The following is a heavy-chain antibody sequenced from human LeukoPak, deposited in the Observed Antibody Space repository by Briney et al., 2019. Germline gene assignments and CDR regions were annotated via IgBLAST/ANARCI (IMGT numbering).Heavy chain of an antibody. CDR3: ARGARYYYDSSGYYYLDAFDI. J-gene: IGHJ3*02. CDR2: INSDGSST. D-gene: IGHD3-22*01. CDR1: GFTFSSYW. V-gene: IGHV3-74*01. Sequence: GGSLRLSCAASGFTFSSYWMHWVRQAPGKGLVWVSRINSDGSSTSYADSVKGRFTISRDNAKNTLYLQMNSLRAEDTAVYYCARGARYYYDSSGYYYLDAFDIWGQGTMVTVPS.